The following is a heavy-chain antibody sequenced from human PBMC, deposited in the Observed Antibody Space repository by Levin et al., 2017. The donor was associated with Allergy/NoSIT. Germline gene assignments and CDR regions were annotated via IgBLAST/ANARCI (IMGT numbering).Heavy chain of an antibody. V-gene: IGHV1-18*01. CDR1: GYTFTSYG. CDR3: ASTTHNRIQLWTSRNYYYGMDV. D-gene: IGHD5-18*01. CDR2: ISAYNGNT. J-gene: IGHJ6*02. Sequence: PGESLKISCKASGYTFTSYGISWVRQAPGQGLEWMGWISAYNGNTNYAQKLQGRVTMTTDTSTSTAYMELRSLRSDDTAVYYCASTTHNRIQLWTSRNYYYGMDVWGQGTTVTVSS.